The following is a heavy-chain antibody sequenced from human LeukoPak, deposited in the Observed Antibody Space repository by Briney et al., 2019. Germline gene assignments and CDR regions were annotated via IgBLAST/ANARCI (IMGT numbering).Heavy chain of an antibody. Sequence: HAASVKVSCKASGYTFTGYYMHWVRQAPGQGLEWMGWMNPNSGNTGYAQKFQGRVTMTRNTSISTAYMELSSLRSEDTAVYYCARAYSGYEIYYYYYYMDVWGKGTTVTISS. CDR2: MNPNSGNT. CDR3: ARAYSGYEIYYYYYYMDV. CDR1: GYTFTGYY. V-gene: IGHV1-8*02. D-gene: IGHD5-12*01. J-gene: IGHJ6*03.